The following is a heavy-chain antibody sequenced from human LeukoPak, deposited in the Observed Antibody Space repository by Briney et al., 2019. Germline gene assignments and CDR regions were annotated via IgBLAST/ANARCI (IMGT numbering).Heavy chain of an antibody. CDR1: GLTFSDYA. Sequence: GGSLRLSCAASGLTFSDYAMHWVRQAPGKGLEYVSGIRSNGGSTYYAHSVKGRFTISRDNSKNTLYLQMGSLRAEDMAVYYCARMGGFCSSGTCYSPYSYYMDVWGKGTTVTVSS. CDR3: ARMGGFCSSGTCYSPYSYYMDV. V-gene: IGHV3-64*01. D-gene: IGHD2-15*01. CDR2: IRSNGGST. J-gene: IGHJ6*03.